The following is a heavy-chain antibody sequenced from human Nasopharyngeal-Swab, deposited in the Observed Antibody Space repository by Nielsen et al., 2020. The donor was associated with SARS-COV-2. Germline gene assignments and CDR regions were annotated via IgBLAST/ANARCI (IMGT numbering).Heavy chain of an antibody. Sequence: GESLKISCAASGFSFSVSSLNWVRQASGKGLEWVGRIRSKVNSYATTYGVSVEGRFTISRDDSKNTAYLQMNSLKTEDTAVYYCARVNPISGSYYDAIDIWGQGTMVTVSS. CDR1: GFSFSVSS. CDR3: ARVNPISGSYYDAIDI. CDR2: IRSKVNSYAT. J-gene: IGHJ3*02. V-gene: IGHV3-73*01. D-gene: IGHD1-26*01.